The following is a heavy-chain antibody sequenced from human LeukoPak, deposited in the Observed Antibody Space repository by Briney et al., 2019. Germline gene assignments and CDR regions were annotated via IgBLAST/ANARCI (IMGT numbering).Heavy chain of an antibody. V-gene: IGHV4-39*07. Sequence: SETLSLTCTVSGDSISSRSYYWDWIRQPPGGGLEWMGSIFYRGSTYYNPSLKSRVTISIDTSKNQFSLKLSSVTAADTAVYYCARDLRSGSYPGAWGQGTLVTVSS. CDR2: IFYRGST. CDR3: ARDLRSGSYPGA. J-gene: IGHJ5*02. D-gene: IGHD1-26*01. CDR1: GDSISSRSYY.